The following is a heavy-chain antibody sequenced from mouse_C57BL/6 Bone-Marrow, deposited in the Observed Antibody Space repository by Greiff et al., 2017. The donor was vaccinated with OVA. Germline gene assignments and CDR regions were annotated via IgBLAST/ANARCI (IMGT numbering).Heavy chain of an antibody. Sequence: VQLQQSGAELVKPGASVKLSCTASGFNIKDYYMHWVKQRPEQGLEWIGRIDPEDGDTKYAPKFQGKATITADTSSNTAYLQLSSLTSEDTAVYYCARWGLLLRFYFDYWGQGTTLTVSS. D-gene: IGHD1-1*01. CDR2: IDPEDGDT. J-gene: IGHJ2*01. CDR3: ARWGLLLRFYFDY. V-gene: IGHV14-2*01. CDR1: GFNIKDYY.